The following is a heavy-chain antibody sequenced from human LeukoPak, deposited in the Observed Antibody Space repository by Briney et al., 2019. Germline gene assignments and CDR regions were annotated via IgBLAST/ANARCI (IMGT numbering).Heavy chain of an antibody. Sequence: GASVKVSCKASGYTFTSYDINWVRQATGQGLEWMGWMNPNSGNTGYAQKFQGRVTMTRNTSISTAYMELSSLRSEDMALYYCAKAGGSGYYNDAFDIWGQGTMVTVSS. CDR1: GYTFTSYD. J-gene: IGHJ3*02. D-gene: IGHD3-22*01. V-gene: IGHV1-8*01. CDR3: AKAGGSGYYNDAFDI. CDR2: MNPNSGNT.